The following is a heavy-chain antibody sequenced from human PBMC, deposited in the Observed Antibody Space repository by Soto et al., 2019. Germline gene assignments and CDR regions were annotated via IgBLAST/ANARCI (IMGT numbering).Heavy chain of an antibody. D-gene: IGHD2-15*01. Sequence: QVQLQESGPGLVKPSETLSLTCTVSGGSISSYYWSWIRQPPGKGLEWIGYIYYSGSTNYNPSLKSRVTISVDTSKNQFSLKLSSVTAADTAVYYCVRNPDPGWFDLWGRGTLVTVSS. CDR3: VRNPDPGWFDL. V-gene: IGHV4-59*01. CDR2: IYYSGST. J-gene: IGHJ2*01. CDR1: GGSISSYY.